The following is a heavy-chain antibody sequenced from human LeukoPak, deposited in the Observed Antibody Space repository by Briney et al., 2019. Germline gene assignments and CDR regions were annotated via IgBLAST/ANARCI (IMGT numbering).Heavy chain of an antibody. CDR3: ARITTYYESDGYCDNPFDY. CDR1: GNNFTNYW. J-gene: IGHJ4*02. V-gene: IGHV5-51*01. CDR2: IYPGDSDT. Sequence: GESLKISRKGSGNNFTNYWIGWVRQMPGKGLEWMGIIYPGDSDTRYSPSFQGQVTISADKSISTAYLQWSSLKASDTAMYYCARITTYYESDGYCDNPFDYWGQGTLVTVSS. D-gene: IGHD3-22*01.